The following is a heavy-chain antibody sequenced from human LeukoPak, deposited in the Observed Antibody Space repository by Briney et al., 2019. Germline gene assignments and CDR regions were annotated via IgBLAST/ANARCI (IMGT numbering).Heavy chain of an antibody. CDR1: GFTFSSYW. Sequence: PGGSLRLSCAASGFTFSSYWMSWVRQAPGKGLEWVANVKQDGSEKYYVDSVKGRFTISRDNAKNSLYLQMNSLRAEDTAVYYCARNRGFGELLYDYFDYWGQGTLVTVSS. CDR3: ARNRGFGELLYDYFDY. D-gene: IGHD3-10*01. CDR2: VKQDGSEK. V-gene: IGHV3-7*01. J-gene: IGHJ4*02.